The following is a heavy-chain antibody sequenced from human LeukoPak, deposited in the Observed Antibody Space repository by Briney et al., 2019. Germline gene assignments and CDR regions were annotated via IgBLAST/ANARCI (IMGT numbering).Heavy chain of an antibody. D-gene: IGHD6-13*01. V-gene: IGHV3-30*03. Sequence: GRSLRLSCAASGFTFSSYGMHWVRQAPGKGLEWVAVISYDGSNKYYADSVKGRFTISRDNSKNTLYLQMNSLRAEDTAVYYCARDPGYSEWGQGTLVTVSS. J-gene: IGHJ4*02. CDR2: ISYDGSNK. CDR1: GFTFSSYG. CDR3: ARDPGYSE.